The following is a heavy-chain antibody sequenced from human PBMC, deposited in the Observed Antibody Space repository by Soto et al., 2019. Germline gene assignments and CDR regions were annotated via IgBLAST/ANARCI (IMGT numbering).Heavy chain of an antibody. CDR1: GGTFSSYA. J-gene: IGHJ4*02. CDR2: IIPIFGTA. D-gene: IGHD5-18*01. V-gene: IGHV1-69*13. Sequence: ASVKVSCKASGGTFSSYAISWVRQAPGQGLEWMGGIIPIFGTANYAQKLQGRVTITADESTSTAYMELSSLRSEDTAVYYCASVDTAMDTTGGFDYWGQGTLVTVYS. CDR3: ASVDTAMDTTGGFDY.